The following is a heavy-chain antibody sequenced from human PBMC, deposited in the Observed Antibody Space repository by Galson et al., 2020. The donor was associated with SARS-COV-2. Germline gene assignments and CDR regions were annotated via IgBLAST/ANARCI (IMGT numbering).Heavy chain of an antibody. CDR1: GFTFSSYW. J-gene: IGHJ4*02. CDR3: ARAARQTLLWFGELPYYVDY. V-gene: IGHV3-7*01. CDR2: ITQDGSEK. Sequence: GGSMRLSCAASGFTFSSYWMSWVRQAPGKGLEWVANITQDGSEKYYVDSVKGRFTISRDNAKNSLYLQMTSLRAEDTAVYYCARAARQTLLWFGELPYYVDYWGQGTLVTVSS. D-gene: IGHD3-10*01.